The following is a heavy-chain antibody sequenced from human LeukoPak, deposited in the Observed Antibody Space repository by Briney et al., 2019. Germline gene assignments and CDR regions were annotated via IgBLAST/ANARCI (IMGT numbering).Heavy chain of an antibody. Sequence: GGSLRLSCAASRFTFSSYGMHWVRQAPGKGLEWVAFIRYDGSNKYYADSVKGRFTISRDNSKNTLYLQMNSLRAEDTAVYYCAKDYLRSGSYSGDAFDIWGQGTMVTVSS. D-gene: IGHD1-26*01. J-gene: IGHJ3*02. CDR2: IRYDGSNK. CDR3: AKDYLRSGSYSGDAFDI. CDR1: RFTFSSYG. V-gene: IGHV3-30*02.